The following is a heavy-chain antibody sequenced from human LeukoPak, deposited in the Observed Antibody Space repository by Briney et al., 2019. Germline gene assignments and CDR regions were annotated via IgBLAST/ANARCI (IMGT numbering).Heavy chain of an antibody. CDR2: ISSSSSTI. V-gene: IGHV3-48*04. J-gene: IGHJ4*02. Sequence: GGSLRLSCAASGFTFRSYSMNWVRQAPGKGLEWVSYISSSSSTIYYADSVKGRFTISRDNAKNSLYLQMNSLRAEDTAVYYCARGPTPSYYYGSGSYYSLDYWGQGTLVTVSS. D-gene: IGHD3-10*01. CDR1: GFTFRSYS. CDR3: ARGPTPSYYYGSGSYYSLDY.